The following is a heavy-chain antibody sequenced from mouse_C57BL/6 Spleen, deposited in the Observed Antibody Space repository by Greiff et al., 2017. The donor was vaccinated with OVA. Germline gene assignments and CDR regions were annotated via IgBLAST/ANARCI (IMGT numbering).Heavy chain of an antibody. J-gene: IGHJ3*01. V-gene: IGHV1-74*01. CDR3: AACYEYDAWFAY. Sequence: QVQLQQSGAELVKPGASVKVSCKASGYTFTSYWMHWVKQRPGQGLEWIGRIHPSDSGTNYNQKFKGKATLTVDNSSSTAYMQLGSLTSEDAAVYYDAACYEYDAWFAYWGQGTLVTVSA. CDR1: GYTFTSYW. D-gene: IGHD2-4*01. CDR2: IHPSDSGT.